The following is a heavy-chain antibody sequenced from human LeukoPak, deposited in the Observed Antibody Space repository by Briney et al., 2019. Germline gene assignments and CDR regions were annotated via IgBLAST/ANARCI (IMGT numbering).Heavy chain of an antibody. V-gene: IGHV3-30*02. CDR2: IRFDGSSK. CDR3: AKDYIYGGWGNAFNI. CDR1: GFTFSNSG. J-gene: IGHJ3*02. Sequence: GGSLRLSCAASGFTFSNSGMHWVRQAPGKGLEWVAFIRFDGSSKFYTDSVKGRFTISRDNSKNTLNLQMNSLRAEDTAVYYCAKDYIYGGWGNAFNIWGQGTKVTVSS. D-gene: IGHD5-18*01.